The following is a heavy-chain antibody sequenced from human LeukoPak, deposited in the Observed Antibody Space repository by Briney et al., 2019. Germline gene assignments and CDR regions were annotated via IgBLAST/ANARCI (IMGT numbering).Heavy chain of an antibody. CDR1: GYSFTSYW. V-gene: IGHV5-51*01. CDR2: IYPGDSDT. CDR3: ARRADSSGYFVS. Sequence: GESLKISCKVSGYSFTSYWIAWLRQMPGKGLEWMGIIYPGDSDTRYSPSFQGQVTISADKSISTAYLQWSSLKASDTAMYYCARRADSSGYFVSWGQGTLVTVSS. D-gene: IGHD3-22*01. J-gene: IGHJ5*01.